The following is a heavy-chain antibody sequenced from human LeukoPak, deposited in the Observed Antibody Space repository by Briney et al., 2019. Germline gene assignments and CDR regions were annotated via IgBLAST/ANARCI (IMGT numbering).Heavy chain of an antibody. CDR2: INIDATST. Sequence: PGVSLRLSCGAWVFSFRSYLMHWVRQAPGKGRVWVSRINIDATSTTYADSVKGRFTISRDNAKNTLYLQMNNLRAEDKAIYYCARVWRTGAARELGSWGQGTLVTVSA. CDR3: ARVWRTGAARELGS. V-gene: IGHV3-74*03. J-gene: IGHJ4*02. D-gene: IGHD3/OR15-3a*01. CDR1: VFSFRSYL.